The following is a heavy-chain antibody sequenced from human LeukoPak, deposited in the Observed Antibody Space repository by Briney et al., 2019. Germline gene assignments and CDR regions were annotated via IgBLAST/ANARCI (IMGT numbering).Heavy chain of an antibody. D-gene: IGHD2-15*01. J-gene: IGHJ5*02. CDR2: ISGSGSST. CDR3: ARDVSRIVVVVAATPEFWFDP. V-gene: IGHV3-11*01. Sequence: GGSLRLSCAVSGFTFSDFYMSWIRQAPGKGLEWLSYISGSGSSTYYADSVKGRFTISRDNAKNSLYLQMNSLRAEDTAVYYCARDVSRIVVVVAATPEFWFDPWGQGTLVTVSS. CDR1: GFTFSDFY.